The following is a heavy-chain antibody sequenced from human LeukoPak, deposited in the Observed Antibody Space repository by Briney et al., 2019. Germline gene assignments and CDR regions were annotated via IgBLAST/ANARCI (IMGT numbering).Heavy chain of an antibody. Sequence: GASXKIXXXXSGSRFTSYWIGWVRQMPGKGLEXMGIIYPGDSDTRYSPSFQGQVTISADKSISTAYLQWSSLKASDTAMYYCARPDSSGWFVPIWGQGTLVTVSS. CDR3: ARPDSSGWFVPI. V-gene: IGHV5-51*01. CDR1: GSRFTSYW. D-gene: IGHD6-19*01. CDR2: IYPGDSDT. J-gene: IGHJ4*02.